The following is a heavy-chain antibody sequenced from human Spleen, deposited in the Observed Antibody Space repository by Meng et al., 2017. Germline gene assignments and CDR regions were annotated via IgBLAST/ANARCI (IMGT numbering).Heavy chain of an antibody. Sequence: GESLKISCAASGFTFSNYAMAWVRQAPGKGLEWVSTLSGSGDYTYYADSVKGRFTISRDNSKNTLYLQMNSLRAEDTAVYHCANGGDLKLDYWGQGTLVTVSS. CDR2: LSGSGDYT. CDR3: ANGGDLKLDY. J-gene: IGHJ4*02. CDR1: GFTFSNYA. V-gene: IGHV3-23*01. D-gene: IGHD4-17*01.